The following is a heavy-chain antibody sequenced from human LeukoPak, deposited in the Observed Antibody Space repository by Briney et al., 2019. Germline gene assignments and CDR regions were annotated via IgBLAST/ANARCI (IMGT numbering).Heavy chain of an antibody. CDR1: GFTFSNYA. CDR3: ARDPNGDYIGAFEF. V-gene: IGHV3-23*01. D-gene: IGHD4-17*01. J-gene: IGHJ3*01. Sequence: GGSLRLSCAASGFTFSNYAVMWVRQAPGQGVEWVSAITSAGGPRYTDSVKGRFTISRDNSKNTLYLQMNSLRAEDTAQYFCARDPNGDYIGAFEFWGQGTGVAVSS. CDR2: ITSAGGP.